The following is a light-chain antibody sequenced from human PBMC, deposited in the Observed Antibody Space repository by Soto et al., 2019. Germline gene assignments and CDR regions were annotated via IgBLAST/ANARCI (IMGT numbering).Light chain of an antibody. J-gene: IGKJ4*01. CDR1: QDISGW. Sequence: DIQMTQSPSSVSASFGDRVTITCRASQDISGWLAWYQQKPGKAPKLLIYAASRLHSGVPSRFSGSEYGTDFTLTISSLQPEDSATYYCQQANSFPLTFGGGTKVEIK. CDR2: AAS. V-gene: IGKV1-12*01. CDR3: QQANSFPLT.